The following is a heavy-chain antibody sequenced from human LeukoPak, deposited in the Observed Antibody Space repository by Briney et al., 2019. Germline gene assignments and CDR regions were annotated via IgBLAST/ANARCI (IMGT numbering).Heavy chain of an antibody. D-gene: IGHD6-13*01. V-gene: IGHV3-21*01. CDR2: ISSSSSYI. J-gene: IGHJ4*02. Sequence: NPGGSLRLSCAASGFTFSSYSMNWVRQAPGKGLEWVSSISSSSSYIYYADSVKGRFTISRDNAKNLLYLQMNSLRAEDTAVYYCAREGQQQPDYWGQGTLVTVSS. CDR3: AREGQQQPDY. CDR1: GFTFSSYS.